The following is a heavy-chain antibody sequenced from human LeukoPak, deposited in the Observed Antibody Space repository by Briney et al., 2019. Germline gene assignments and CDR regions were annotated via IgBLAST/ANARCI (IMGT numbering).Heavy chain of an antibody. CDR2: ISGSGGST. CDR3: ARELGSTSLFDY. CDR1: GFTFSSYA. J-gene: IGHJ4*02. V-gene: IGHV3-23*01. Sequence: GGSLRLSCAASGFTFSSYAMSWVRQAPGKGLEWVSAISGSGGSTYYADSVKGRFTISRDNSKNTLYLQMNSLRAEDTAIYYCARELGSTSLFDYWGQGTLVTVSS. D-gene: IGHD2-2*01.